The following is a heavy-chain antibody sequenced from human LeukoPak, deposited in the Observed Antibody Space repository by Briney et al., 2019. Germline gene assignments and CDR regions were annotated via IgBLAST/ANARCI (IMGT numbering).Heavy chain of an antibody. CDR3: ARDRRPLRLGELSSALDY. D-gene: IGHD3-16*02. V-gene: IGHV3-48*03. J-gene: IGHJ4*02. Sequence: GGSLRLSCAASGFTFSSYEMNWVRQAPGKGLEWVSYISNSGSTIYYADSVKGRFTISRDNAKNSLYLQMNSLRAEDTAVYYCARDRRPLRLGELSSALDYWGQGILVTVSS. CDR1: GFTFSSYE. CDR2: ISNSGSTI.